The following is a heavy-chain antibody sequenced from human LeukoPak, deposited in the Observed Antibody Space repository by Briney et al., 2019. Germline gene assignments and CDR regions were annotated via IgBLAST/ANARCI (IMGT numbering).Heavy chain of an antibody. D-gene: IGHD5-18*01. CDR3: ARPIGYSYGRGYYFDY. J-gene: IGHJ4*02. CDR1: GFTFSNYG. V-gene: IGHV3-7*01. CDR2: IRGDGSRQ. Sequence: PGGSLRLSCSASGFTFSNYGMHWVRQAPGQGLEWVSNIRGDGSRQYYVDSVKGRFTISRDNAKNSLYLQMTDLRAEDTSVYYCARPIGYSYGRGYYFDYWGQGTLVTVSS.